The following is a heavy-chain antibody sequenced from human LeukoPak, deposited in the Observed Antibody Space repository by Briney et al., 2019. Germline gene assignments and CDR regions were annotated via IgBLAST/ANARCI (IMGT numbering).Heavy chain of an antibody. Sequence: SVKVSCKASGGTFSSYAISWVRQAPGQGLEWMGGIIPIFGTANYAQKFQGRVTITADESTSTAYMELSSLRSEDTAVYYCAGGPRWQGYYYGMDVWGQGTTVTVSS. V-gene: IGHV1-69*13. D-gene: IGHD4-23*01. J-gene: IGHJ6*02. CDR2: IIPIFGTA. CDR3: AGGPRWQGYYYGMDV. CDR1: GGTFSSYA.